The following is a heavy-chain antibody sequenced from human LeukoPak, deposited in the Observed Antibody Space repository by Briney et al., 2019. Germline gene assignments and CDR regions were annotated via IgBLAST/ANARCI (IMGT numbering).Heavy chain of an antibody. V-gene: IGHV3-30-3*01. CDR3: ARVLYSSSLTLPFDY. J-gene: IGHJ4*02. Sequence: GRSLRLSCAASGFTFSSYAMHWVRQAPGKGLEWVAVISYDGSNKYYADSVKGRFTISRDNSKNTLYLQMNSLRAEDTAVCYCARVLYSSSLTLPFDYWGQGTLVTVSS. CDR1: GFTFSSYA. CDR2: ISYDGSNK. D-gene: IGHD6-13*01.